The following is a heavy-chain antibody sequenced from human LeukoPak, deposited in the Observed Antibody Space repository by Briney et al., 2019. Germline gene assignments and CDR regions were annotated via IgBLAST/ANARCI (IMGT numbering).Heavy chain of an antibody. CDR3: ARASYSSGWYAWDWFDP. Sequence: SETLSLTCTVSGDSMSSSTYYWGWIRQPPGKGLEWIGSIYYSGSTYYNPSLKSRVTISVDTSKNQFSLKLSSVTAADTAVYYCARASYSSGWYAWDWFDPWGQGTLVTVSS. CDR2: IYYSGST. J-gene: IGHJ5*02. CDR1: GDSMSSSTYY. V-gene: IGHV4-39*01. D-gene: IGHD6-19*01.